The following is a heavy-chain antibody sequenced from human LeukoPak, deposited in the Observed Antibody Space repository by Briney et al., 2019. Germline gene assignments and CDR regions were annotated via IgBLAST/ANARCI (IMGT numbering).Heavy chain of an antibody. CDR2: TNKDGSEK. CDR3: VRDGNDGLNDWEY. Sequence: PGGSLRLSCEASGFIFTDYWMTWARQAPEKGLEWVANTNKDGSEKWYVDSVKGRFTISRDNAKNSLYLQMNSLKAGDTALYYCVRDGNDGLNDWEYWGQGALVTVSS. V-gene: IGHV3-7*03. D-gene: IGHD1-1*01. CDR1: GFIFTDYW. J-gene: IGHJ1*01.